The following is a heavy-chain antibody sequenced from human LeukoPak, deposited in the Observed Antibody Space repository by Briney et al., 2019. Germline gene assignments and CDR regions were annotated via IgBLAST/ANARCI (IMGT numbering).Heavy chain of an antibody. D-gene: IGHD6-6*01. CDR1: GFTFSSYW. J-gene: IGHJ4*02. CDR3: ARGYSSSSTHFDY. CDR2: IKQDGSEK. V-gene: IGHV3-7*01. Sequence: GGSLRLSCAASGFTFSSYWMGWVRQAPGKGLEWVANIKQDGSEKYYVDSVKGRFTISRDNAKNSLYLQMNSLRAEDTAVYYCARGYSSSSTHFDYWGQGTLVTVSS.